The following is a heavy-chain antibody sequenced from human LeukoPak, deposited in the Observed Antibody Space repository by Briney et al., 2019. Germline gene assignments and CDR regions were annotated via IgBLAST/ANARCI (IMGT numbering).Heavy chain of an antibody. CDR3: ARDHKTITMVREVPKYFQH. Sequence: ASVKVSCKASGYTFTSYAMNWVRQAPGQGLEWMGWINTNTGNPTYAQGFTGRFVFSLDTSVSTAYLQISSLKAEDTAVYYCARDHKTITMVREVPKYFQHWGQGTLVTVSS. V-gene: IGHV7-4-1*02. D-gene: IGHD3-10*01. J-gene: IGHJ1*01. CDR1: GYTFTSYA. CDR2: INTNTGNP.